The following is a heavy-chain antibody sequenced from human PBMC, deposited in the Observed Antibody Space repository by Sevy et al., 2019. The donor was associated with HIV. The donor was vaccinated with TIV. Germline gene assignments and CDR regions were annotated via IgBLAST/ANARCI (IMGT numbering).Heavy chain of an antibody. CDR1: GFTFTSYG. CDR2: ISYDGRNK. D-gene: IGHD5-18*01. V-gene: IGHV3-30*18. Sequence: GGSLRLSCAASGFTFTSYGMHWVRQAPGKGLEWVAVISYDGRNKYYADTVKGRFTISRDKSKNTLYLQMNSLRAEDTAVYYFAKAPRGYSYASFFDYWGQGTLVTVSS. J-gene: IGHJ4*02. CDR3: AKAPRGYSYASFFDY.